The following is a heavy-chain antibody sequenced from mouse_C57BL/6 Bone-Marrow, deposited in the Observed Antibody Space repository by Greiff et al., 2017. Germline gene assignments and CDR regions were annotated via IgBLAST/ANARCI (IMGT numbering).Heavy chain of an antibody. J-gene: IGHJ3*01. Sequence: DVMLVESGGGLVQPGGSMKLSCVVSGFTFSDAWMDWVRQSPEKGLEWVAEIRNKANNHATYYAESVKGRFTISRDDSKSSVYLQMNSLRAEDTGIYYCTGGNYVRFAYWGQGTLVTVSA. CDR3: TGGNYVRFAY. CDR1: GFTFSDAW. V-gene: IGHV6-6*01. D-gene: IGHD2-1*01. CDR2: IRNKANNHAT.